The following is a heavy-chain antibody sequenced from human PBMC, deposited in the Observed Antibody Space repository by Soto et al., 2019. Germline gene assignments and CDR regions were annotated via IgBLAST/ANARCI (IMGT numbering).Heavy chain of an antibody. V-gene: IGHV4-31*03. D-gene: IGHD2-21*01. J-gene: IGHJ6*02. Sequence: QVQLQESGPGLVKPSQTLSLTCTVSGGSLSSGGYYWNWIRQHPGQGLEWIGYIYYSGTTYYNPSLKSRVTISVDTSKNQFSLTLSSVTAADTAVYYCAASCVGCGGFNYYGMDVWGQGTTVTVSS. CDR1: GGSLSSGGYY. CDR2: IYYSGTT. CDR3: AASCVGCGGFNYYGMDV.